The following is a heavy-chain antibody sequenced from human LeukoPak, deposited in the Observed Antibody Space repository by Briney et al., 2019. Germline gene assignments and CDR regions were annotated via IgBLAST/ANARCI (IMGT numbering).Heavy chain of an antibody. CDR2: IYPGDSDP. CDR1: GSRFTNYW. CDR3: ARLDILTGSPFDY. D-gene: IGHD3-9*01. Sequence: GASLKTSCRGPGSRFTNYWIGWVRQMPGKGLEWMGIIYPGDSDPRYSPSFQGQVTISADKTISTAYLQWSSLKASDTAMYYCARLDILTGSPFDYWGQGNLVTVSS. V-gene: IGHV5-51*01. J-gene: IGHJ4*02.